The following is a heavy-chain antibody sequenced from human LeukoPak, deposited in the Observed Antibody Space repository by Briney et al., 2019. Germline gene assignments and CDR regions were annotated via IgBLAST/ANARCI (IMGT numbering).Heavy chain of an antibody. CDR1: GFTFDDYA. J-gene: IGHJ3*02. CDR2: ISWNSGSI. D-gene: IGHD6-13*01. CDR3: AKVAAAGTVHDAFDI. Sequence: GGSLRLSCAASGFTFDDYAMHWVRQAPGKGLEWVSGISWNSGSIGYADSVKGRFTISRDNAKNSLYLQMISLRAEDTALYYCAKVAAAGTVHDAFDIWGQGTMVTVSS. V-gene: IGHV3-9*01.